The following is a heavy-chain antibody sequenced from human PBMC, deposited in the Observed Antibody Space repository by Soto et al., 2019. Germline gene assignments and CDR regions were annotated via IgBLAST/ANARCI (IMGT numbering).Heavy chain of an antibody. J-gene: IGHJ6*02. Sequence: SVKVSCKASGGTFSSYAISWVRQAPGQGLEWMGGIIPIFGTANYAQKFQGRVTITADKSTSTAYMELSSLRSEDTAVYYCASNYIVVVPAATYYYYYGMDVWGQGTTVTV. CDR2: IIPIFGTA. D-gene: IGHD2-2*01. CDR3: ASNYIVVVPAATYYYYYGMDV. V-gene: IGHV1-69*06. CDR1: GGTFSSYA.